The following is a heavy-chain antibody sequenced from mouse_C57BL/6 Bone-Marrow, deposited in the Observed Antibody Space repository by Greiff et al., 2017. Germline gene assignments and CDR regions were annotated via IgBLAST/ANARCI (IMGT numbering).Heavy chain of an antibody. CDR3: GRGNYYGSGADY. CDR2: INPSTGGT. V-gene: IGHV1-53*01. D-gene: IGHD1-1*01. J-gene: IGHJ2*01. CDR1: GYTFTSYW. Sequence: QVQLQQPGTELVKPGASVKLSCKASGYTFTSYWMHWVKQRPGQGLEWIGNINPSTGGTNYNEKFKSKATLTVDTSSSTAYMQPSSLTSEDSAVYYCGRGNYYGSGADYWGQGTTLTVSS.